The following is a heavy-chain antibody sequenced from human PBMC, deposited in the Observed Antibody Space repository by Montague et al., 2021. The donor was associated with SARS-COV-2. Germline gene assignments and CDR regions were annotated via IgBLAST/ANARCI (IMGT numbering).Heavy chain of an antibody. Sequence: SEPLSLTCAVRGGSFSTYSWNWIRQPPGKGLEWIGEIHHGGSTNYNPSLKSRVTISADTSKNQFSLKLTSVAAADTAVYYCARLGDGVVPSPILGVGPYYSYYYMDVWGKGTTVTVSS. V-gene: IGHV4-34*01. CDR3: ARLGDGVVPSPILGVGPYYSYYYMDV. CDR1: GGSFSTYS. J-gene: IGHJ6*03. D-gene: IGHD3-10*01. CDR2: IHHGGST.